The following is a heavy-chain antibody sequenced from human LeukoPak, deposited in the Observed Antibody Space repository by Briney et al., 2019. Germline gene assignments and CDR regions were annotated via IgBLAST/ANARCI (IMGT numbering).Heavy chain of an antibody. CDR3: AKGGYCSSTSCYGDWFDP. V-gene: IGHV3-23*01. D-gene: IGHD2-2*01. CDR2: ISGSGGST. CDR1: GFTFSSYA. J-gene: IGHJ5*02. Sequence: GGSLRLSCAASGFTFSSYAMSWVRQAPGKGLEWVSAISGSGGSTYYADSVKGRSTISRDNSKNTLYLQMNSLRAEDTAVYYCAKGGYCSSTSCYGDWFDPWGQGTLVTVSS.